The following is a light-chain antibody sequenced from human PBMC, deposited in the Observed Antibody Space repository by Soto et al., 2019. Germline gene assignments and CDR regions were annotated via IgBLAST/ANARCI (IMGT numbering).Light chain of an antibody. V-gene: IGLV2-8*01. Sequence: QSALTQPPSASGSPGQSVTISCIGTSSDVGGYNYVSWYQQHPGKAPKLMIYEVSKRPSGVPDRFSGSKSGNTASLTVSGLQAEDEAEYYCSSYAASNNLGVFGGGTKLT. J-gene: IGLJ2*01. CDR2: EVS. CDR1: SSDVGGYNY. CDR3: SSYAASNNLGV.